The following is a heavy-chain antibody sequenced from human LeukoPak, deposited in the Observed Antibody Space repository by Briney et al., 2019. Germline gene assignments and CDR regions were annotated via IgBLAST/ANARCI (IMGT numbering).Heavy chain of an antibody. CDR3: SLRRGSYYSYYGMDV. V-gene: IGHV4-34*08. CDR2: INHSGST. J-gene: IGHJ6*01. Sequence: GSLRLSCAASGFTFSSYWMSWVRQPPGKGLEWIGEINHSGSTNHNPSLKSRVTISVDTSKNQFSLKLSSVTAADTAVYYCSLRRGSYYSYYGMDVWGQGTTVTVSS. CDR1: GFTFSSYW. D-gene: IGHD1-26*01.